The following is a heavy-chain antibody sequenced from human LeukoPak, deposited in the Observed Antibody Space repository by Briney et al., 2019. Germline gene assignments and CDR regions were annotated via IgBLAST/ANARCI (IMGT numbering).Heavy chain of an antibody. Sequence: SETLSLTCTVSGGSISSSSYYWGWIRQPPGKGLEWIGSIYYSGSTYYNPSLKSRVTISVDTSKNQFSLKLSSVTAADTAVYYCARSSVWFGEYSLWGQGTLVTVSS. D-gene: IGHD3-10*01. CDR3: ARSSVWFGEYSL. V-gene: IGHV4-39*07. J-gene: IGHJ4*02. CDR1: GGSISSSSYY. CDR2: IYYSGST.